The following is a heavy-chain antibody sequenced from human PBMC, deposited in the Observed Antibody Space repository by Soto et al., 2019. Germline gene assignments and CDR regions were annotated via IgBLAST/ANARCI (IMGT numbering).Heavy chain of an antibody. V-gene: IGHV3-30*18. CDR2: ISYDGSNK. Sequence: PGGSLRLSCAASGFTFSSYGMHWVRQAPGKGLEWVAVISYDGSNKYYADSVKGRFTISRDNSKNTLYLQMNSLRAEDTAVYYCAKDLLVRPLIVLMVYAGRNYYGMDVWGQGTTVTVSS. CDR1: GFTFSSYG. J-gene: IGHJ6*02. CDR3: AKDLLVRPLIVLMVYAGRNYYGMDV. D-gene: IGHD2-8*01.